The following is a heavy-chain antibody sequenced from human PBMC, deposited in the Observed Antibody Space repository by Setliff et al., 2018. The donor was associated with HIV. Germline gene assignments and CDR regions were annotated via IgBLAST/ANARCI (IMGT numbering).Heavy chain of an antibody. CDR1: GGSMTSSNYY. J-gene: IGHJ4*02. V-gene: IGHV4-39*07. CDR2: ISSSGST. CDR3: ARDPHYFDTSGHYSWFYFDY. D-gene: IGHD3-22*01. Sequence: SETLSLTCTVSGGSMTSSNYYWGWIRQSPGRGLEWIGSISSSGSTTYHPSLRSRVTVTAATSKNQFSLKLTSVTAADTAVYFCARDPHYFDTSGHYSWFYFDYWGQGTLVTVSS.